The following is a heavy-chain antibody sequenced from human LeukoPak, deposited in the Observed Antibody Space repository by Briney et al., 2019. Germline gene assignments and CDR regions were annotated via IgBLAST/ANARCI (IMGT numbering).Heavy chain of an antibody. J-gene: IGHJ4*02. D-gene: IGHD4-17*01. CDR3: ARDYD. CDR2: IKQDGSDK. Sequence: GGSLRLSCAASGFTFSSNWMSWVRQAPGKGLEWVANIKQDGSDKYYVDSVKGRFTISRDNAKNSPYLQMNSLRVEDTAVYYCARDYDWGQGTLATVSS. CDR1: GFTFSSNW. V-gene: IGHV3-7*01.